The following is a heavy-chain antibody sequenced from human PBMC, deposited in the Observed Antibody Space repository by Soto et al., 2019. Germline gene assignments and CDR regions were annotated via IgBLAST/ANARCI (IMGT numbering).Heavy chain of an antibody. J-gene: IGHJ4*02. Sequence: KPSETLSLTCIVSGESISSSSYYWGWIRQPPGKGLEWIGSIYYSGRTYYNPSFKSRVTISIDTSKNQFSLRLSSVTAADTGLYFCVSSSKGACRDWGQGTVVTVSS. CDR2: IYYSGRT. CDR1: GESISSSSYY. CDR3: VSSSKGACRD. V-gene: IGHV4-39*01. D-gene: IGHD2-2*01.